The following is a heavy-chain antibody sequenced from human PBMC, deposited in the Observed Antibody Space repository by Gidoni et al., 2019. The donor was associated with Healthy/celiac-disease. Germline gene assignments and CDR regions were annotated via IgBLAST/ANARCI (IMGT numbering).Heavy chain of an antibody. Sequence: EVQLLESGGGLVQPGGSLRLSCAASGFTFGSYAMSWVRQSPGKGLEWVSAISGSGGITYYADSVKGRFTISRDNSKNTLYLQMNSLRAEDTAVYYCAKTSLGVWNYYYGMDVWGQGTTVTVSS. CDR2: ISGSGGIT. J-gene: IGHJ6*02. D-gene: IGHD1-1*01. CDR1: GFTFGSYA. CDR3: AKTSLGVWNYYYGMDV. V-gene: IGHV3-23*01.